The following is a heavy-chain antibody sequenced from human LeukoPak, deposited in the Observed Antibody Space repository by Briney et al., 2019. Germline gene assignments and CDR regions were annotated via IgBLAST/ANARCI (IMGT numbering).Heavy chain of an antibody. Sequence: GRSLRLSCAASGFTFSSYAMHWVRQAPGKGLEWVAVISYDGSNKYCADSVKGRFTISRDNSKNTLYLQMNSLRAEDTAVYYCARDRVTMIVVVIGYYFDYWGQGTLVTVSS. J-gene: IGHJ4*02. CDR1: GFTFSSYA. CDR3: ARDRVTMIVVVIGYYFDY. D-gene: IGHD3-22*01. V-gene: IGHV3-30-3*01. CDR2: ISYDGSNK.